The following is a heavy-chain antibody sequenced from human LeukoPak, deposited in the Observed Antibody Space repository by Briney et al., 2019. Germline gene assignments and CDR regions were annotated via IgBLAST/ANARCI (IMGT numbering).Heavy chain of an antibody. D-gene: IGHD5-18*01. CDR2: INHGGST. V-gene: IGHV4-34*01. CDR3: ARARERGYSLRYFDY. CDR1: GGSFSGYY. Sequence: PSETLSLTCAVYGGSFSGYYWSWIRQPPGKGLEWIGEINHGGSTNYNPSLKSRVTISVDTSKNQFSLKLSSVTAADTAVYYCARARERGYSLRYFDYWGQGTLVTVSS. J-gene: IGHJ4*02.